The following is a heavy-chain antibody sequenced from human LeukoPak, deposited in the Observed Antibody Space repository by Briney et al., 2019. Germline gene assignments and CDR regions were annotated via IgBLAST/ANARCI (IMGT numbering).Heavy chain of an antibody. Sequence: GGSLRLSCAASGFTFSSYGMHWVRQAPGKGLEWVAVIWYDGSNKYYADSVKGRFTISRDNSKNTLYLQMNSLRAEDTAVYYCARAPYSSSWYELAYWGQGTLVTVSS. V-gene: IGHV3-33*01. CDR2: IWYDGSNK. D-gene: IGHD6-13*01. CDR3: ARAPYSSSWYELAY. CDR1: GFTFSSYG. J-gene: IGHJ4*02.